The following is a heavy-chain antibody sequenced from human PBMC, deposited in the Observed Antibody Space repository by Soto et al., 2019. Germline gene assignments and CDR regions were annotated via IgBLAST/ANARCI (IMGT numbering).Heavy chain of an antibody. Sequence: PSETLSLTCAVYGGSFSGYYWSWIRQPPGKGLERIGEINHSGSTNYNPSLKSRVTISVDTSKNQFSLKLSSVTAADTAVYYCARRPGIAAAGQIYYYYYYMDVWGKGTTVTVSS. D-gene: IGHD6-13*01. V-gene: IGHV4-34*01. CDR1: GGSFSGYY. CDR2: INHSGST. CDR3: ARRPGIAAAGQIYYYYYYMDV. J-gene: IGHJ6*03.